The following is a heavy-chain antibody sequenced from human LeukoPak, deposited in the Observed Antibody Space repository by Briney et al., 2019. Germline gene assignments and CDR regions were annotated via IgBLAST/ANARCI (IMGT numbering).Heavy chain of an antibody. CDR2: ISSSGSII. CDR1: GFTFSSYE. V-gene: IGHV3-48*03. D-gene: IGHD6-13*01. Sequence: GGSLRLSCAASGFTFSSYEMNWVRQAPGKGLEWVSYISSSGSIIYYADSVKGRFTISRDDAKNSLYLQMNSLRAEDTAVYYCARELSSWADYYYYYGMDVWGKGTTVTVSS. J-gene: IGHJ6*04. CDR3: ARELSSWADYYYYYGMDV.